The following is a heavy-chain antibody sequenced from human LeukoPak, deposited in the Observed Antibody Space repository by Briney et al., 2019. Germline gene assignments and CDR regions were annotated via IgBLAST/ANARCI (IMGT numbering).Heavy chain of an antibody. J-gene: IGHJ4*02. D-gene: IGHD2/OR15-2a*01. CDR3: AKGLKGYFYAPVY. V-gene: IGHV3-23*01. CDR2: ISGSGGST. CDR1: EFTFSSYA. Sequence: GGSLRLSCAASEFTFSSYAMSWVRQAPGKGLEWVSGISGSGGSTYYAGSEKGRFTISRDNSKNTLYLQMNSLRAEDTAIYYCAKGLKGYFYAPVYWGQGTLVTVSS.